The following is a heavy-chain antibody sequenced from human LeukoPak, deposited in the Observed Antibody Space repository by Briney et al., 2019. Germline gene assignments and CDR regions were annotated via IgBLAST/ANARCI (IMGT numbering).Heavy chain of an antibody. CDR1: GGTFSSYA. CDR3: ARTDHITIFGVVIIPVAFDI. Sequence: ASVKVSCKASGGTFSSYAISWVRQAPGQGLEWMGGIIPIFGTANYAQKFQGRVTITTDESTSTAYMELSSLRSEDTAVYYCARTDHITIFGVVIIPVAFDIWGQGTMVTVSS. J-gene: IGHJ3*02. V-gene: IGHV1-69*05. CDR2: IIPIFGTA. D-gene: IGHD3-3*01.